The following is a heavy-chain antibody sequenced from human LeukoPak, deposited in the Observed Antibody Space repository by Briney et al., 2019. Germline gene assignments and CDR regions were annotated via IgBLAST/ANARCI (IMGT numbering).Heavy chain of an antibody. CDR2: INHSGST. CDR3: ARGPPGSPVHGGWPAYYYTDV. CDR1: GGSFSGYY. V-gene: IGHV4-34*01. D-gene: IGHD2-15*01. Sequence: SETLSLTCAVYGGSFSGYYWSWIRQPPGKGLEWIGEINHSGSTNYNPSLKSRVTISVDTSKNQFSLKLSSVTAADTAVYYCARGPPGSPVHGGWPAYYYTDVWGKGTTVTVSS. J-gene: IGHJ6*03.